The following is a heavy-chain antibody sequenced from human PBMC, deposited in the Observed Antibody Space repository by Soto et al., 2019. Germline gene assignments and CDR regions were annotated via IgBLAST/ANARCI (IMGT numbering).Heavy chain of an antibody. CDR2: ISAYNGNT. J-gene: IGHJ5*02. V-gene: IGHV1-18*01. Sequence: SVKVSCKASGYTFTSYGISWVRQAPGQGLEWMGWISAYNGNTNYAQKLQGRVTINPDTSKNQFSLQLNSVTPEDTAAYYCAREDSGSYYFWFDPWGQGTQVTVSS. D-gene: IGHD1-26*01. CDR3: AREDSGSYYFWFDP. CDR1: GYTFTSYG.